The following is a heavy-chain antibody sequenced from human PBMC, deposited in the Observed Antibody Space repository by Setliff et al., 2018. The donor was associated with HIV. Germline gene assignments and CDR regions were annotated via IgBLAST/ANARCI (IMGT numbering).Heavy chain of an antibody. D-gene: IGHD6-6*01. Sequence: ASVKVSCKASGYNFTSYGFTWVRQAPGQGLEWMGWISAYKGNTNYAQRLQGRVTMTTDTATSTAYMELRSLRSDDTAVYFCARDGSVELAAPDYWGQGTLVTVS. CDR1: GYNFTSYG. J-gene: IGHJ4*02. V-gene: IGHV1-18*01. CDR3: ARDGSVELAAPDY. CDR2: ISAYKGNT.